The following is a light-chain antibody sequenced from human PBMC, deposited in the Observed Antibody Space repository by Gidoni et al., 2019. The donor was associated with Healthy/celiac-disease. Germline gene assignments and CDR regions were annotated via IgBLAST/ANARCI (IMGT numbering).Light chain of an antibody. CDR2: KAS. CDR3: QQSLT. V-gene: IGKV1-5*03. Sequence: DIQMTQSPSTLSASVGDRVTITCRASQSISSWLAWYQQKQGKAPKLLIYKASSLESGVPSRFSGSGSGTEFTLTISSLQPDDFATYYCQQSLTFGRGTKVEIK. J-gene: IGKJ1*01. CDR1: QSISSW.